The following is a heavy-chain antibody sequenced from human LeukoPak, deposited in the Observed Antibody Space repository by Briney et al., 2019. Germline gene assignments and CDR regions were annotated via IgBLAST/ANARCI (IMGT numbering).Heavy chain of an antibody. CDR1: GGSISSYY. CDR3: ARVLGSSGWYDWDYYYYYGMDV. J-gene: IGHJ6*02. CDR2: IYYSGST. V-gene: IGHV4-59*08. D-gene: IGHD6-19*01. Sequence: SETLSLTCTVSGGSISSYYWSWIPQPPGKGREWIWYIYYSGSTNYNPSLKSRVTISVDTSKNQFSLKLSSVTAADTAVYYCARVLGSSGWYDWDYYYYYGMDVWGQGTTVTVSS.